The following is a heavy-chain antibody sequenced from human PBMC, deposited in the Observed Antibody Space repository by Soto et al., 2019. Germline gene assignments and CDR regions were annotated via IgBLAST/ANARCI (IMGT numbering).Heavy chain of an antibody. CDR1: GGSISSDNW. J-gene: IGHJ4*02. CDR2: IHHSGST. D-gene: IGHD5-18*01. Sequence: QVQLQESGPGLVMPSGTLSLTCAVSGGSISSDNWWSWVRQPPGKGLEWIGEIHHSGSTNYNPSLKSRLSISVDKSKNQFSLKLSSVTAADTAFYYCAKNLQLWFGLDYWGQGTLVTVSS. CDR3: AKNLQLWFGLDY. V-gene: IGHV4-4*02.